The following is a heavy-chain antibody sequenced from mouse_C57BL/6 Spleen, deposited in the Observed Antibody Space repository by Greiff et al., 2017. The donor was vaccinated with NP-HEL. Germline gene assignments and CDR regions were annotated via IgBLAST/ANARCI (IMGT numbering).Heavy chain of an antibody. D-gene: IGHD1-1*01. CDR1: GYSFTDYN. V-gene: IGHV1-39*01. Sequence: MQQGGPELVKPGASVKISCKASGYSFTDYNMNWVKQSNGKSLEWIGVINPNYGTTSYNQKFKGKATLTVDQSSSTAYMQLNSLTSEDSAVYYCAGYYYGSSYYAMDYWGQGTSVTVSS. CDR2: INPNYGTT. CDR3: AGYYYGSSYYAMDY. J-gene: IGHJ4*01.